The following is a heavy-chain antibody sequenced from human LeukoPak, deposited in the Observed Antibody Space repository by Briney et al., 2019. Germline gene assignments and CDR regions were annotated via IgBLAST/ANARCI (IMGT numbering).Heavy chain of an antibody. D-gene: IGHD6-19*01. J-gene: IGHJ4*02. V-gene: IGHV3-74*01. CDR3: ARDRGSGWDFDH. CDR2: IDSDGDNT. Sequence: PGGSLRLSCAASGFTFSGSWMHWVRQAPGKGLVWVSRIDSDGDNTVYADSVKGRFTTSRNNAENTLYLHMNTLRAEDTAVYYCARDRGSGWDFDHWGQGTLVTVSS. CDR1: GFTFSGSW.